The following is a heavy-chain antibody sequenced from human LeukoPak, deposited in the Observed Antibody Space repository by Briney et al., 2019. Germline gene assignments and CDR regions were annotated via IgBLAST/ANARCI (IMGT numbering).Heavy chain of an antibody. CDR3: ARDFRAIAKPGITGTKYYFDY. D-gene: IGHD1-7*01. CDR2: INPNSGGT. J-gene: IGHJ4*02. V-gene: IGHV1-2*02. CDR1: GYTFTGYY. Sequence: GASVTVSCKASGYTFTGYYMHWVRQAPGQGLEWMGWINPNSGGTNYAQKFQGRVTMTRDTSISTAYMELSRLRSDDTAVYYCARDFRAIAKPGITGTKYYFDYWGQGTLATVSS.